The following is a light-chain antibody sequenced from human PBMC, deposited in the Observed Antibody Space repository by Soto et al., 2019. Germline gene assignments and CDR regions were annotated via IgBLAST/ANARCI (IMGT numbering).Light chain of an antibody. J-gene: IGKJ1*01. CDR3: QQSYSTPWT. CDR1: HNIRGY. V-gene: IGKV1-39*01. CDR2: AAS. Sequence: DLQMTQAPSSLSASVRDIVTITWRASHNIRGYLNWYQQKPGKAPKLLIYAASSLQSGIPSRFSGSGSETDFTLTISSLQPEDFATYYCQQSYSTPWTFGQGTKVDIK.